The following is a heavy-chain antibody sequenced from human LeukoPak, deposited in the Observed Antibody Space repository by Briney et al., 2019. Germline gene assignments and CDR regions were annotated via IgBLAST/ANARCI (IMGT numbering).Heavy chain of an antibody. Sequence: GGSLRLSCAASGFTFSSYGMHWVRQAPGKGLEWVAVIWYDGSNKYYADSVKGRFAISRDNSKNTLYLQMNSLRAEDTAVYYCASSDTAMLLLDYWGQGTLVTVSS. CDR3: ASSDTAMLLLDY. J-gene: IGHJ4*02. V-gene: IGHV3-33*01. D-gene: IGHD5-18*01. CDR2: IWYDGSNK. CDR1: GFTFSSYG.